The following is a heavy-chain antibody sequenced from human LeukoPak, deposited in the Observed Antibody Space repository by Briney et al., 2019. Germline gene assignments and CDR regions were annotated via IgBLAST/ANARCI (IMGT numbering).Heavy chain of an antibody. J-gene: IGHJ4*02. D-gene: IGHD2-21*01. CDR3: AKEFNRGLPDY. CDR2: ISYDGSNE. V-gene: IGHV3-30*18. CDR1: GFTFSTYG. Sequence: GSLRLSCAASGFTFSTYGMHWVRQAPGKGLEWVAVISYDGSNEYYADSVKGRFTISRDNSKNTLYLQMSSLGAEDTAVYYCAKEFNRGLPDYWGQGTLVTVPS.